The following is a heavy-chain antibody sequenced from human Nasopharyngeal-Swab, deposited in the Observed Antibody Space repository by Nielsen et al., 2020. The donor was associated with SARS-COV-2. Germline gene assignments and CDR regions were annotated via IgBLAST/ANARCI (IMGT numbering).Heavy chain of an antibody. CDR1: GFTFINAL. CDR3: TTDSRIVVAVGFDY. CDR2: IKSKTDGGTT. V-gene: IGHV3-15*01. J-gene: IGHJ4*02. Sequence: VVSLRLSCAASGFTFINALFSLVRQAPGPGLEWVGRIKSKTDGGTTDYAAPVKGRFTISRDDSKNTLYLQMNSLKTEDTAVYYCTTDSRIVVAVGFDYWGQGTLVTVSS. D-gene: IGHD1-26*01.